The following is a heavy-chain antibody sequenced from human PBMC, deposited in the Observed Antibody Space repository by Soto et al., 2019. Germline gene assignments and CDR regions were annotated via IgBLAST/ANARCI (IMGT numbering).Heavy chain of an antibody. J-gene: IGHJ6*02. CDR1: GFTFSSYW. CDR3: ARDGFGSGATTLHGMDV. V-gene: IGHV3-7*04. Sequence: GGSLRLSCAASGFTFSSYWMSWVRQAPGKGLEWVANIKQDGSEKYYVDSVKGRFTISRDNAKNSLYLQMNSLRAEDTAVYYCARDGFGSGATTLHGMDVWGQGTTVTVSS. CDR2: IKQDGSEK. D-gene: IGHD1-26*01.